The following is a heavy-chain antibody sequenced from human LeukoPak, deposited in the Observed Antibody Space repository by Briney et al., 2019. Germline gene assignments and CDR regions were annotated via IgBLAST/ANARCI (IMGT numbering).Heavy chain of an antibody. V-gene: IGHV4-61*02. Sequence: PSETLSLTCSVSGGSTSSGSYYWNWIRQPAGKGLEWIGRIYISGITYYNPSLKSRVAISVDTSKNHFSLKLSSVTAADTAVYYCASSGSYSPFGYWGQGTLVTVSS. D-gene: IGHD1-26*01. CDR2: IYISGIT. J-gene: IGHJ4*02. CDR1: GGSTSSGSYY. CDR3: ASSGSYSPFGY.